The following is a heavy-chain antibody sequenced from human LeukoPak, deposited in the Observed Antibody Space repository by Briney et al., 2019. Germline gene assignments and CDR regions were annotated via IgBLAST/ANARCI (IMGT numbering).Heavy chain of an antibody. V-gene: IGHV1-8*01. CDR2: MNPNSGNT. J-gene: IGHJ4*02. D-gene: IGHD3-10*01. Sequence: GASVKVSCKASGYTFTSYDINWVRQATGQGLEWMGWMNPNSGNTGYAQKFQGRVTMTRNTSISTAYMELSSLRSEDTAVYCCARGDTMVRGVIREPFDYWGQGTLVTVSS. CDR3: ARGDTMVRGVIREPFDY. CDR1: GYTFTSYD.